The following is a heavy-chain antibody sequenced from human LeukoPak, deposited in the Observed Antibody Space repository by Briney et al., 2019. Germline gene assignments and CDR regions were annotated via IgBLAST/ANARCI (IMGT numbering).Heavy chain of an antibody. Sequence: PSETLSLTCTVSGGSFSGYYWSWIRQSPGKGLEWVGCIYYGGSSQYNPSLKTRVSISLDTSKNQLSLRLSSVTAADTAVYYCAIIPPGYSYWFGYWGQGTPVTVSS. V-gene: IGHV4-59*08. J-gene: IGHJ4*01. CDR3: AIIPPGYSYWFGY. CDR1: GGSFSGYY. CDR2: IYYGGSS. D-gene: IGHD5-18*01.